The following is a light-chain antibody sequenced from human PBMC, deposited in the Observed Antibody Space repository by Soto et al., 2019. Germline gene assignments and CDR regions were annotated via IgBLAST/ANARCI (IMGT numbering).Light chain of an antibody. CDR3: QQYYATPPT. Sequence: DIVMTQSPDSLAVSLGERATINCKSSQSVLYSSNNKNYLAWYQQKPGQPPKLLIYWASIRESGVPYRFSGSGSGTDFTLTISSLQAEDVAVYYCQQYYATPPTFGQGTKVEIK. CDR2: WAS. V-gene: IGKV4-1*01. CDR1: QSVLYSSNNKNY. J-gene: IGKJ1*01.